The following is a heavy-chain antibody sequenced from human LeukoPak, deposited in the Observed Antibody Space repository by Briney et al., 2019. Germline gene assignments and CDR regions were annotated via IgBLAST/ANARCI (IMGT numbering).Heavy chain of an antibody. CDR1: GGSLSSSNW. CDR2: IYHSGST. Sequence: PSGTLSLTCAVSGGSLSSSNWWSWVRPPPGKGREWIGEIYHSGSTNYNPSLKSRVTISVDKSKNQFSLKLSSVTAADTAVYYCARDSGSGSYYGMDVWGKGTTVTVSS. V-gene: IGHV4-4*02. CDR3: ARDSGSGSYYGMDV. J-gene: IGHJ6*04. D-gene: IGHD3-10*01.